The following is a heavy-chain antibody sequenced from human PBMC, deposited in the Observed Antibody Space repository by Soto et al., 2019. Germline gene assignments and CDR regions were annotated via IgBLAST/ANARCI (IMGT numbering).Heavy chain of an antibody. Sequence: QVQLQESGPGLVKPSQTLSLTCTVSGGSISSGGSYWSWIRQHPGKGLEWIGYIYYSESTYYNPSLKSRVTISADTSKNQFSLKLRSVTAADTAVYYCARGDGMVRGVIITIFDYWGQGILVTVSS. CDR1: GGSISSGGSY. V-gene: IGHV4-31*03. CDR3: ARGDGMVRGVIITIFDY. D-gene: IGHD3-10*01. CDR2: IYYSEST. J-gene: IGHJ4*02.